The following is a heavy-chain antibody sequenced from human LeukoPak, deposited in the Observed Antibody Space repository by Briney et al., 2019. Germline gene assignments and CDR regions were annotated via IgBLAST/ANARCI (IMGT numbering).Heavy chain of an antibody. J-gene: IGHJ5*02. CDR1: GGSISSSSYY. D-gene: IGHD4-23*01. Sequence: SETLSLTCTVSGGSISSSSYYWGWIRQPPGKGLEWIGSIYYSGSTYYNPSLKSRVTISVDTSKNQFSLKLSSVTAADTAVYYCATFSYAGNAGGSVGPWGQGTLVTVSS. CDR3: ATFSYAGNAGGSVGP. CDR2: IYYSGST. V-gene: IGHV4-39*07.